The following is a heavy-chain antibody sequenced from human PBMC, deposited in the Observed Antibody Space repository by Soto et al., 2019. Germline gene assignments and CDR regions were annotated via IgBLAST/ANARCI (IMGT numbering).Heavy chain of an antibody. CDR2: ISAYNGNT. J-gene: IGHJ3*02. D-gene: IGHD2-15*01. CDR1: GYTFTSYG. V-gene: IGHV1-18*01. Sequence: QVQLVQSGAEVKKPGASVKVSCKASGYTFTSYGISWVRQAPGQGLEWMGWISAYNGNTNYAQKLQGRVTMTTDTTPSTNYKXLRSLRSDDTAVYYCARDQGDIVVVVAAHPYAFDIWGQGTMVTVSS. CDR3: ARDQGDIVVVVAAHPYAFDI.